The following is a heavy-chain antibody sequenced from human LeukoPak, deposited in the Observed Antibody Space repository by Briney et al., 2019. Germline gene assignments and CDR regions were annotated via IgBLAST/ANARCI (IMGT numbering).Heavy chain of an antibody. Sequence: PAQSLTLSCAASGFPFSRYWMNWVRQTPERWLEWLAVIKKDGSETYYVDSVKGRFTISRDNAKNSLYLQMNSLRVDDSALYYCAGGGGFHPVHWGPGTLVSVSA. D-gene: IGHD2-15*01. CDR2: IKKDGSET. CDR1: GFPFSRYW. J-gene: IGHJ4*02. CDR3: AGGGGFHPVH. V-gene: IGHV3-7*05.